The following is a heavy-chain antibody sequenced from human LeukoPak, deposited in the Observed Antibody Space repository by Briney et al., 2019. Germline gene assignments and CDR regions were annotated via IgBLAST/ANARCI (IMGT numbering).Heavy chain of an antibody. Sequence: PGGSLRLSCAASGFTFSSYTVNWVRQAPGRGLEWVSSISRSGDYIYYADSVKGRFTISRDNAKNSLYLQMDSLRADDTAVYYCARDQAAAGRYFDYWGQGTLVTVSS. CDR2: ISRSGDYI. CDR3: ARDQAAAGRYFDY. V-gene: IGHV3-21*01. CDR1: GFTFSSYT. D-gene: IGHD6-13*01. J-gene: IGHJ4*02.